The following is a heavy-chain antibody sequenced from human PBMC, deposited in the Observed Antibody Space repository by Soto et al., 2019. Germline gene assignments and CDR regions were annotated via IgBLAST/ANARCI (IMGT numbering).Heavy chain of an antibody. D-gene: IGHD5-12*01. V-gene: IGHV4-34*02. CDR3: ERMKHSDPLYSGYLCGFDC. CDR1: GGSFSGYY. CDR2: INHSGST. Sequence: QVQLQQWGAGLLKPSETLSLTCAVYGGSFSGYYWNWFRQPPGKGLEWIGEINHSGSTNYNPSLRSRVTIALDTSKNNFSRKLGSVTAADTAVYSCERMKHSDPLYSGYLCGFDCWGQGTLVTVSS. J-gene: IGHJ4*02.